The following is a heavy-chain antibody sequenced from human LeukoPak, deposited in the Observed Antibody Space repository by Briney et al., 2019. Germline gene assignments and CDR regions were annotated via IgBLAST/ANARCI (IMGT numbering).Heavy chain of an antibody. D-gene: IGHD6-19*01. CDR1: GFTFSSNA. J-gene: IGHJ4*02. CDR2: ISYDGSNK. CDR3: AGETGIAVAGILQHYFDY. Sequence: GRSLRLSCAASGFTFSSNAMHWVRQAPGKGLEWVAVISYDGSNKYYADSVKGRFTISRDNSKNTLYLQMNSLRGEDTAVYYCAGETGIAVAGILQHYFDYRGQGTLVTVSS. V-gene: IGHV3-30*01.